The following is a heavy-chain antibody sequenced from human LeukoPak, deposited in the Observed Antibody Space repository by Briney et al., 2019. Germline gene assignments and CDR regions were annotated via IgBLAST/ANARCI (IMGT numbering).Heavy chain of an antibody. CDR3: ARIPSGTYLMFDY. D-gene: IGHD1-26*01. Sequence: ASVKVSCKASGGSFSSHAFSWVRQAPGQGFEWMGRIIPMLDVANYAQKFQGRVTFTADKSTSTAYMELSSLRSEDMAIYYCARIPSGTYLMFDYWGQGTLVTVSS. CDR2: IIPMLDVA. V-gene: IGHV1-69*04. J-gene: IGHJ4*02. CDR1: GGSFSSHA.